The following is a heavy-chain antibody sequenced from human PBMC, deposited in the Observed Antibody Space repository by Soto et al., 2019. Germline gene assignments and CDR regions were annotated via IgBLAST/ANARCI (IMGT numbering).Heavy chain of an antibody. CDR3: ARGSTGYSYANGGDWFDP. J-gene: IGHJ5*02. V-gene: IGHV4-61*01. CDR1: GGSVSSGSYY. CDR2: IYYSGST. Sequence: SATLSLTCTVSGGSVSSGSYYWSWIRQPPGKGLEWIGYIYYSGSTNYNPSLKSRVTISVDTSKNQFSLKLSSVTAADTAVYYCARGSTGYSYANGGDWFDPWGQGTLVTAPQ. D-gene: IGHD5-18*01.